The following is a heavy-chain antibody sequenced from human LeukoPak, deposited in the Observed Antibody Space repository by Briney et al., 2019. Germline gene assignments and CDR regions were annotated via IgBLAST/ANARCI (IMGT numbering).Heavy chain of an antibody. V-gene: IGHV4-38-2*02. CDR3: ARINYDSSGYYFDY. D-gene: IGHD3-22*01. CDR2: IYHSGST. J-gene: IGHJ4*02. CDR1: GYSISSGYY. Sequence: SETLSLTCTVSGYSISSGYYWGWIRQPPGKGLEWIGSIYHSGSTYYNPSLKSRVTISVDTSKNQFSLKLSSVTAADTAVYYCARINYDSSGYYFDYWGQGTLVTVSS.